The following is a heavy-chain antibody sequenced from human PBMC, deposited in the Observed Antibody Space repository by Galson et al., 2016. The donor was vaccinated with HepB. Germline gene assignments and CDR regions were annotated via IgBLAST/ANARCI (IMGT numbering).Heavy chain of an antibody. Sequence: SLRLSCAASGFTFTDYFVDWVRQAPGKGLEWIGRSRNKGSGYSTQYAASVQGRFTMSRDASMNSLYLQMNSLKTEDTAVYYCARLHYDGSFFHPFDCWGQGTLVTVSS. J-gene: IGHJ4*02. V-gene: IGHV3-72*01. D-gene: IGHD3-22*01. CDR3: ARLHYDGSFFHPFDC. CDR1: GFTFTDYF. CDR2: SRNKGSGYST.